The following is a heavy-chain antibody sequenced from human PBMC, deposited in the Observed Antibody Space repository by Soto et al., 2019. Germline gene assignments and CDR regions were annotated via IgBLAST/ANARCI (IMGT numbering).Heavy chain of an antibody. J-gene: IGHJ6*03. CDR3: AKLGNHYFMDV. CDR1: GGSIDGLY. D-gene: IGHD7-27*01. CDR2: IYSSGST. V-gene: IGHV4-59*08. Sequence: QVQLQESGPGLVKPSETLSLTCSVSGGSIDGLYWTWVRQSPGRGLEWIGWIYSSGSTTYNPSLKTQVAMSVDTAKNQSSLKLSSVTAADTAIYYCAKLGNHYFMDVWGRGTTVAVSS.